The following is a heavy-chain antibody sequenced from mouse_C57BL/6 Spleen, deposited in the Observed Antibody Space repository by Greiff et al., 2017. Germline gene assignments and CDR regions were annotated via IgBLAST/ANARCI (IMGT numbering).Heavy chain of an antibody. D-gene: IGHD2-3*01. CDR1: GYTFTSYG. V-gene: IGHV1-81*01. J-gene: IGHJ4*01. CDR2: IYPRSGNT. CDR3: ARRDGYYLYYYAMDY. Sequence: QVQLKEPGAELARPGASVKLSCKASGYTFTSYGISWVKQRTGQGLEWIGEIYPRSGNTYYNEKFKGKATLTADKSSSTAYMELRSLTSEDSAVYFCARRDGYYLYYYAMDYWGQGTSVTVSS.